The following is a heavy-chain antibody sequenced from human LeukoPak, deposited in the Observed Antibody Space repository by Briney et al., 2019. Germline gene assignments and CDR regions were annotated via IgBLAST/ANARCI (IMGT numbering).Heavy chain of an antibody. D-gene: IGHD1-1*01. CDR3: ATVKLERRGGEYYYGMDV. J-gene: IGHJ6*02. CDR2: YDPEDGET. CDR1: GYSLTKLA. Sequence: ASVKVSCKVSGYSLTKLAMHWVRQAPGEGLEWMGGYDPEDGETIYEQRLRGRVTMTEDTSTDTAYMELSSLRSDDTAVYYCATVKLERRGGEYYYGMDVWGQGTTVTVSS. V-gene: IGHV1-24*01.